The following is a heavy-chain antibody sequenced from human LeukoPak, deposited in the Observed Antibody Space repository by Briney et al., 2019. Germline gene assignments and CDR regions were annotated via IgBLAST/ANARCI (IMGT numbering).Heavy chain of an antibody. Sequence: GGSLRLSCAVSGFTFSTYSMNWVRQAPGKGLEWVSYISGSSSTIYYADSVKGRFTISRDNAKNSLYLQMNSLRAEDTAVYYCARDERSSSLYYFDYWGQGTLVTVSS. CDR1: GFTFSTYS. J-gene: IGHJ4*02. V-gene: IGHV3-48*04. CDR3: ARDERSSSLYYFDY. D-gene: IGHD6-13*01. CDR2: ISGSSSTI.